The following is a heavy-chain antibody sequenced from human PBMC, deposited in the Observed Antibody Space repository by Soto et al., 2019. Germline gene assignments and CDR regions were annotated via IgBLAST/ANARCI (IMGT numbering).Heavy chain of an antibody. CDR1: GFTFSNSW. D-gene: IGHD2-21*02. V-gene: IGHV3-7*01. CDR3: ARHCHYCIDV. Sequence: EAQLVESGGGLVQPGGSLRLSCAASGFTFSNSWMTWVHQTPGKGLEWVANMNPDGSTKNYVDSVKGRFTISRDNAQNSLYLQMNSLRAEDTAVFYCARHCHYCIDVWGRGTTVTVSS. CDR2: MNPDGSTK. J-gene: IGHJ6*03.